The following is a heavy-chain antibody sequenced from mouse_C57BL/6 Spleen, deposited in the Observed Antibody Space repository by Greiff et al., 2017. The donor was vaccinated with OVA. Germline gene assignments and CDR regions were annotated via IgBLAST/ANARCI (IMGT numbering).Heavy chain of an antibody. J-gene: IGHJ2*01. CDR1: GYTFTSYW. CDR3: ASGGPYYSNYYCDD. D-gene: IGHD2-5*01. CDR2: IDPSDSET. V-gene: IGHV1-52*01. Sequence: VQLQQPGAELVRPGSSVKLSCKASGYTFTSYWMHWVKQRPIQGLEWIGNIDPSDSETHYNQKFKDKATLTVDKSSSTAYMQLSSLTSEDSAVYDCASGGPYYSNYYCDDWGQGTTLTVSS.